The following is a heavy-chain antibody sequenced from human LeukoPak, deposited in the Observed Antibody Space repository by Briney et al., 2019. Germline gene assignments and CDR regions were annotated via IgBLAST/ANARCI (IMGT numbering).Heavy chain of an antibody. CDR1: GGSISSSSYY. CDR2: IYYSGST. V-gene: IGHV4-39*01. J-gene: IGHJ5*02. Sequence: PSETLSLTCTVSGGSISSSSYYWGWIRQLPGKGLEWIGSIYYSGSTYYNPSLKSRVTISVDTSKNQFSLKLSSVTAADTAVYYCARHLDSSSWYGLPDWFDPWGQGTLVTVSS. CDR3: ARHLDSSSWYGLPDWFDP. D-gene: IGHD6-13*01.